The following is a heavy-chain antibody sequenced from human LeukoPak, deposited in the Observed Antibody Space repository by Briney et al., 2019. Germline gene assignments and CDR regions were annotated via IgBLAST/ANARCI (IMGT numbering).Heavy chain of an antibody. J-gene: IGHJ4*02. Sequence: ASVKVSCKVSGYTLTELSMHWVRQAPGKGLEWMGGFDPEDGETIYAQKFQGRVTMTEDTSTDTAYMELSSLRSEDTAVYYCATESLCGDYTHVDFDYWGQGTLVTVSS. CDR2: FDPEDGET. CDR3: ATESLCGDYTHVDFDY. D-gene: IGHD4-17*01. CDR1: GYTLTELS. V-gene: IGHV1-24*01.